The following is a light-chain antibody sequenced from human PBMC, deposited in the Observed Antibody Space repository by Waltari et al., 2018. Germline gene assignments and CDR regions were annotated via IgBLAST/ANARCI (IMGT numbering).Light chain of an antibody. CDR3: QQYHQRPPWT. CDR1: QSVSSN. CDR2: GAS. Sequence: EIVMTQSPATLSVSPGERATLSCRASQSVSSNLAWYQQKPGQAPRLLIYGASTRATGIPARFSGSGSGTEFTLTISSLQSEDFAVYYCQQYHQRPPWTFGPGTKVEMK. V-gene: IGKV3-15*01. J-gene: IGKJ1*01.